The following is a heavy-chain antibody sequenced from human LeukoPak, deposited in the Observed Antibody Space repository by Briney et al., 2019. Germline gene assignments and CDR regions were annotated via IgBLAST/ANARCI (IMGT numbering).Heavy chain of an antibody. D-gene: IGHD2-2*01. CDR3: ARDQHYPMDV. J-gene: IGHJ6*02. CDR2: VSYDGGHK. V-gene: IGHV3-30-3*01. CDR1: GFTFSNYA. Sequence: GRSLRLSCAASGFTFSNYAMHWVRQAPGKGLEWVAVVSYDGGHKLYADSVKGRFTISRDNSKNTLYLQMNSLRAEDTALYYCARDQHYPMDVWGQGTTVTVSS.